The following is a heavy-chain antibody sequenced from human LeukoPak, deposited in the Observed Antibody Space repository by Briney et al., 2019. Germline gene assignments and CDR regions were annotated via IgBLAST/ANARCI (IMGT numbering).Heavy chain of an antibody. J-gene: IGHJ3*01. D-gene: IGHD2-21*01. CDR2: ISDSGDKT. Sequence: GGSLRLSCAASGFSFTTNAMNWVRQAPGKGLEWVSGISDSGDKTYYADSVKGRFTISRANHKNTLYLELSSLGAEDAAVYYCVKDFVDRPFTRGFVVWGKGKVVTVFS. V-gene: IGHV3-23*01. CDR3: VKDFVDRPFTRGFVV. CDR1: GFSFTTNA.